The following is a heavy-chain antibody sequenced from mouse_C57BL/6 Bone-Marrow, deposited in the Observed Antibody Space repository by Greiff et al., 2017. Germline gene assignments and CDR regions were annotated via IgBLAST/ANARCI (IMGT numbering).Heavy chain of an antibody. CDR3: ARRPFAY. V-gene: IGHV5-6*01. CDR1: GFTFSSYG. Sequence: EVQLVESGGDLVKPGGSLKLSCAASGFTFSSYGMSWVRQTPDKGLAWVATISSGGSYTYYPDSVKGRFTSSRDNAKNTLYLQMSSLKSEDTAMYYCARRPFAYWGQGTLVTVSA. CDR2: ISSGGSYT. J-gene: IGHJ3*01.